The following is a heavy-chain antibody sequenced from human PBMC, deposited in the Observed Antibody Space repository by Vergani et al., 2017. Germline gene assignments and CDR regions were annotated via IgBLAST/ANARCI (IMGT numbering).Heavy chain of an antibody. Sequence: QVQLVQSGAEVKKPGASVKVSCKASGYTFTSYYMHWVRQAPGQGLEWMGIINPSGGSTSYAQKFQGRVTMTRDTSTSTVYMELRSLRSDDTAVYYCARGSRYQLLLPDYWYFDLWGRGTLVTVSS. CDR3: ARGSRYQLLLPDYWYFDL. J-gene: IGHJ2*01. CDR2: INPSGGST. D-gene: IGHD2-2*01. CDR1: GYTFTSYY. V-gene: IGHV1-46*01.